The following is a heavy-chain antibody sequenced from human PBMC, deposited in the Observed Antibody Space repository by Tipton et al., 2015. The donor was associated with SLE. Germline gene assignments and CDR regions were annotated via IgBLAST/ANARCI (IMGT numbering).Heavy chain of an antibody. Sequence: GLVKPSQTLSLTCAISGDSVSSNSVAWNWIRQSPSRGLEWLGRTYYRSKWYNDYAVSVKSRITINPDTSKNQFSLQVNSVTPEDTVIYSCVRRGGGGRALDLWGQGTMVTVSS. CDR1: GDSVSSNSVA. V-gene: IGHV6-1*01. D-gene: IGHD3-16*01. J-gene: IGHJ3*01. CDR2: TYYRSKWYN. CDR3: VRRGGGGRALDL.